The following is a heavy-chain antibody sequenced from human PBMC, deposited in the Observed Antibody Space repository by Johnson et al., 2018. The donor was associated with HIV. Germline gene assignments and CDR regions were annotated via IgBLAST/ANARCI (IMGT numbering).Heavy chain of an antibody. CDR2: ISWNSGII. V-gene: IGHV3-9*01. D-gene: IGHD5-12*01. J-gene: IGHJ3*02. Sequence: VHLVESGGVVVQPGGSLRLSCAASGFTFDDYAMHWVRQAPGKGLEWVSGISWNSGIIGYADSVKGRFTISRDNAKNSLYLQMNRLRGEDTALYHCAKDMSGYDDAFDIWGQGTMVTVSS. CDR3: AKDMSGYDDAFDI. CDR1: GFTFDDYA.